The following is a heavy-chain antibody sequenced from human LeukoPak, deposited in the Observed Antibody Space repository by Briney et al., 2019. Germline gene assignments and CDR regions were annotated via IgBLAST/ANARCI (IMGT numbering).Heavy chain of an antibody. CDR1: GGTFSSYA. J-gene: IGHJ4*02. V-gene: IGHV1-69*13. D-gene: IGHD2/OR15-2a*01. Sequence: SVKVSCKASGGTFSSYAISWVRQAPGQGLEWMGGIIPIFGTANYAQKFQGRVTITADESTSTAYMELSSLRSEDTAVYYCASFSHQRSEEYDYWGQGTLVTVSS. CDR2: IIPIFGTA. CDR3: ASFSHQRSEEYDY.